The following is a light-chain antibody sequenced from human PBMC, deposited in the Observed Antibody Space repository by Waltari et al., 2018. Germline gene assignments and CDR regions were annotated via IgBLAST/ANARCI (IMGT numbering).Light chain of an antibody. CDR2: GNS. Sequence: QSVLTQPPSVSGAPGQRVPISCTGSSSNIGAGYDVPWYQQLPGTAPKLLIYGNSNRPSGVPDRFSGSKSGTSASLAITGLQAEDEADYYCQSYDSSLSGFYVFGTGTKVTVL. CDR3: QSYDSSLSGFYV. J-gene: IGLJ1*01. CDR1: SSNIGAGYD. V-gene: IGLV1-40*01.